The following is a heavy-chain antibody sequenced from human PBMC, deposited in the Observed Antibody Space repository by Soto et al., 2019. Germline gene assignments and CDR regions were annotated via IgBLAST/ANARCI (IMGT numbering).Heavy chain of an antibody. CDR1: GGSFSGYY. CDR3: ARGRNYFNCFDP. CDR2: INHSGST. V-gene: IGHV4-34*01. J-gene: IGHJ5*02. Sequence: PSETLSLTCAVYGGSFSGYYWSWIRQPPGKGLEWIGEINHSGSTNYNPSLKSRVTISVDTSKNQFSLKLSSVTAADTAVYYCARGRNYFNCFDPWGQGTLVTVSS. D-gene: IGHD3-10*01.